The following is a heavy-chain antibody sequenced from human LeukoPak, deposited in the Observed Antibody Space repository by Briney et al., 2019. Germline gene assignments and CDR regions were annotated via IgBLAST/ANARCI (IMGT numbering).Heavy chain of an antibody. CDR3: ARDGVADDYGGNSASDY. D-gene: IGHD4-23*01. Sequence: PGGSLRLSCAASGFTFSSYSMNWVRQAPGKGLEWVSSISSSSSYIYCADSVKGRFTISRDNAKNSLYLQMNSLRAEDTAVYYCARDGVADDYGGNSASDYWGQGTLVTVSS. J-gene: IGHJ4*02. V-gene: IGHV3-21*01. CDR1: GFTFSSYS. CDR2: ISSSSSYI.